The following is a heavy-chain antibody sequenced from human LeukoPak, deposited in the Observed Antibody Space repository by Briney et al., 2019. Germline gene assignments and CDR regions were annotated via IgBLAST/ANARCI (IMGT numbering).Heavy chain of an antibody. CDR3: ARTPIRYCSGGSCYWYGMDV. D-gene: IGHD2-15*01. CDR1: GFTFSSYG. Sequence: GGSLRLSCAASGFTFSSYGMHWVRQAPGKGLEWVAVIWYDGSNKYYADSVKGRFTISRDNSKNTLYPQMNSLRAEDTAVYYCARTPIRYCSGGSCYWYGMDVWGQGTTVTVPS. CDR2: IWYDGSNK. V-gene: IGHV3-33*01. J-gene: IGHJ6*02.